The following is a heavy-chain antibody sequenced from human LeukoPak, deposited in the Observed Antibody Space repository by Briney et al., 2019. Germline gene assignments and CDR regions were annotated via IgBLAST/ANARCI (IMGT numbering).Heavy chain of an antibody. J-gene: IGHJ4*02. V-gene: IGHV1-2*02. CDR2: INPNSGGT. CDR3: ARDQRNPSYYYDSSGYYFDY. Sequence: ASVKVSCKASGYTLTGYYVHWVRQAPGQGLEWMGWINPNSGGTNYAQKFQGRVTMTRDTSISTAYMDLSRLRSDDTAVYYCARDQRNPSYYYDSSGYYFDYWGQGTLVTVSS. D-gene: IGHD3-22*01. CDR1: GYTLTGYY.